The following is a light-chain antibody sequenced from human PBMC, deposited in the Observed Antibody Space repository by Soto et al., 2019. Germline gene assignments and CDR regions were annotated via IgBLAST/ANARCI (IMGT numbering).Light chain of an antibody. J-gene: IGKJ3*01. CDR1: QSVSSSY. CDR2: GAS. Sequence: EIVFTHAPGTLSFXPXXXXTXXXRASQSVSSSYVAWYQQKPGQAPRLLIYGASSRATGIPDRFSGSGSGTDFTLTISRLEPEDFAVYYCQQYGSSPFTSGPGTKVDIK. CDR3: QQYGSSPFT. V-gene: IGKV3-20*01.